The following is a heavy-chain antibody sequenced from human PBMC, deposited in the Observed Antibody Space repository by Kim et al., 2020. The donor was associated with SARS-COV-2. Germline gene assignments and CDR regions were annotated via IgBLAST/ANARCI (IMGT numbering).Heavy chain of an antibody. V-gene: IGHV4-59*08. Sequence: SETLSLTCNVSGVSISGDYWSWIRQTPEKGLQWIACISYAGTMSYNPSLKSRVTISVDTSKNQVSLKLSSVTAADTAMYYCARHLSGSGAFYNVGYWGQGSLVTVSS. CDR1: GVSISGDY. D-gene: IGHD3-10*01. CDR3: ARHLSGSGAFYNVGY. J-gene: IGHJ4*02. CDR2: ISYAGTM.